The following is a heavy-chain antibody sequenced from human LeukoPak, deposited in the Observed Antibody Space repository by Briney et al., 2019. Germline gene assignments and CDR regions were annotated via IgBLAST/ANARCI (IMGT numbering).Heavy chain of an antibody. CDR1: GFTFSSYA. CDR2: ISSDGSST. V-gene: IGHV3-74*01. J-gene: IGHJ4*02. Sequence: PGGSLRLSCAASGFTFSSYAMSWVRQAPGKGLVWVSRISSDGSSTNYADSVKGRFTISRDNAKNTLYLQMNSLRAEDTAVYYCATSMAVAGGYWGQGTLVTVSS. D-gene: IGHD6-19*01. CDR3: ATSMAVAGGY.